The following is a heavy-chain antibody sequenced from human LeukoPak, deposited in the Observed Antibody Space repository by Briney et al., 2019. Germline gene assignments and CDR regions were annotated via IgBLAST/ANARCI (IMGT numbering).Heavy chain of an antibody. CDR2: IYSGGST. Sequence: GGSLRLSCAASGFTVSSTYMSWVRQAPGKGLEWVSVIYSGGSTYYADSVKGRFTISRDNSKNTLYLQMNSLRVEDTAVYYCARDYGGNIRGYFDYWGQGTLVTISS. CDR3: ARDYGGNIRGYFDY. D-gene: IGHD4-23*01. V-gene: IGHV3-66*01. J-gene: IGHJ4*02. CDR1: GFTVSSTY.